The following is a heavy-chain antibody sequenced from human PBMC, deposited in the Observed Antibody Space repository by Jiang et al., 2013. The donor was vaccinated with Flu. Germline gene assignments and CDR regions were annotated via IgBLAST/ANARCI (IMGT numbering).Heavy chain of an antibody. CDR2: IYTSGTT. J-gene: IGHJ5*01. V-gene: IGHV4-4*09. CDR3: ARTFHGNWLDS. Sequence: GLVKPSETLSLTCTVSGAAISTYYWSWIRQPPGKGLEWVGYIYTSGTTNYNPSLKSRVTISGDTSKNQFSLRVTSVTAADTAVYFCARTFHGNWLDSWGHGTLVTVSS. CDR1: GAAISTYY.